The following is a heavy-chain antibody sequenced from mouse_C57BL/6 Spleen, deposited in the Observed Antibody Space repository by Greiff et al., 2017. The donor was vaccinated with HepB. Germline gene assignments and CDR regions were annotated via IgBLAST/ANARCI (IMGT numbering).Heavy chain of an antibody. V-gene: IGHV5-9*01. CDR3: ARHSLDGYYGWFAY. D-gene: IGHD2-3*01. CDR2: ISGGGGNT. Sequence: EVQGVESGGGLVKPGGSLKLSCAASGFTFSSYTMSWVRQTPEKRLEWVATISGGGGNTYYPDSVKGRFTISRDNAKNTLYLQMSSLRSEDTALYYCARHSLDGYYGWFAYWGQGTLVTVSA. J-gene: IGHJ3*01. CDR1: GFTFSSYT.